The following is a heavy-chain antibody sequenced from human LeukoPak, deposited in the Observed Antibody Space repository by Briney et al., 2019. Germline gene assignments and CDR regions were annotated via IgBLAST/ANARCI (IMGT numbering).Heavy chain of an antibody. CDR3: ARNPIAAAGTFDY. CDR1: GGSFSGYY. Sequence: SETLSLTCAVYGGSFSGYYWSWIRQPPGKGLEWIGEINHSGSTNYNPSLKSRVTISVDTSKNQFSLKLSSVTAADTAVHYCARNPIAAAGTFDYWGQGTLVTVSS. CDR2: INHSGST. D-gene: IGHD6-13*01. J-gene: IGHJ4*02. V-gene: IGHV4-34*01.